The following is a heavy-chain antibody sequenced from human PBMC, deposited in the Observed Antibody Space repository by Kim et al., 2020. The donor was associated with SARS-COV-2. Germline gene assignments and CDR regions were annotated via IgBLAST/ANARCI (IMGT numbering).Heavy chain of an antibody. CDR1: GGSISSSSYY. Sequence: SETLSLTCTVSGGSISSSSYYWGWIRQPPGKGLEWIGSIYYSGSTYYNPSLKSRVTISVDTSKNQFSLKLSSVTAADTAVYYCARHTLFDYGDYLGGFDPWGQGTLVTVSS. D-gene: IGHD4-17*01. CDR2: IYYSGST. J-gene: IGHJ5*02. V-gene: IGHV4-39*01. CDR3: ARHTLFDYGDYLGGFDP.